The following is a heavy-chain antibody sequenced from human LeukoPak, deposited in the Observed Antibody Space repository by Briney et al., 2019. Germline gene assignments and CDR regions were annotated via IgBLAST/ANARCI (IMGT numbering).Heavy chain of an antibody. D-gene: IGHD5-24*01. CDR3: ARHPGRWLTGYFDL. Sequence: SETLSLTCTVSGGSISSYYWSWIRQPPGKGLEWIGYIYYSGSTNYNPSLKSRVTISVDTSKNQFSLKLSSVTAADTAVYYCARHPGRWLTGYFDLWGRGTLVTVSS. CDR1: GGSISSYY. J-gene: IGHJ2*01. CDR2: IYYSGST. V-gene: IGHV4-59*08.